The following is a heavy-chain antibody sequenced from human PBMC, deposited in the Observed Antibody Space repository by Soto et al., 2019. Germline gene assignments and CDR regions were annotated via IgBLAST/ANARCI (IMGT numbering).Heavy chain of an antibody. V-gene: IGHV3-15*01. CDR1: GFTFSNAW. Sequence: GGSLRLSCAASGFTFSNAWMSWVRQAPGKGLEWVGRIKSKTDGGTTDYAAPVKGRFTISRDDSKNTLYLQMNSLKTEDTAVYYCTKELVATNWFDPWGQGTLVTVSS. CDR3: TKELVATNWFDP. J-gene: IGHJ5*02. CDR2: IKSKTDGGTT. D-gene: IGHD5-12*01.